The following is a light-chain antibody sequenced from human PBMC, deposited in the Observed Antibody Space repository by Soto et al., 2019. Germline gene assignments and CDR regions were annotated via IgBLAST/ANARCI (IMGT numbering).Light chain of an antibody. CDR2: DVS. V-gene: IGLV2-14*01. Sequence: QSALTQPASVSGSPGQSITISCTGTSSNVGGYNYVSWYQQHPGKAPKLMIYDVSNRPSGVPNRFSGSKSGNTASLTISGLQAADEADYYCSSYTSSSTPFLFGTGTKLTVL. J-gene: IGLJ1*01. CDR1: SSNVGGYNY. CDR3: SSYTSSSTPFL.